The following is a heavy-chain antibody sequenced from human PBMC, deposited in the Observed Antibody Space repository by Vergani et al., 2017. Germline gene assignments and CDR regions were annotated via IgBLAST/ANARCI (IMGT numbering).Heavy chain of an antibody. Sequence: QVQLVESGGGVVQPGRSLRLFCAASGFTFSSYGMHWVRQAPGKGLEWVAVISYDGSNKYYADSVKGRFTISRDNSKNTLYLQMNSLRAEDTAVYYCAKDARIAAAGKGKNIYYYYMDVWGKGTTVTVSS. D-gene: IGHD6-13*01. V-gene: IGHV3-30*18. CDR3: AKDARIAAAGKGKNIYYYYMDV. CDR1: GFTFSSYG. J-gene: IGHJ6*03. CDR2: ISYDGSNK.